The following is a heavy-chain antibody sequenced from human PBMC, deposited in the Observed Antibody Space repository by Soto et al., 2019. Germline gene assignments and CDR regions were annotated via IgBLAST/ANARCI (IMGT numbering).Heavy chain of an antibody. V-gene: IGHV3-30*18. CDR2: ISHDGSNK. J-gene: IGHJ4*02. CDR3: AEDRGVDS. Sequence: QVQLVESGGGVVQPGRSLRLSCAASGFTFSSYAMHWVRQAPGKGLEWVAVISHDGSNKYYAESVKGRFTISRDNPRNTLLLQMNSVRVEDTAVYYCAEDRGVDSWGQGTLVTVSS. D-gene: IGHD3-16*01. CDR1: GFTFSSYA.